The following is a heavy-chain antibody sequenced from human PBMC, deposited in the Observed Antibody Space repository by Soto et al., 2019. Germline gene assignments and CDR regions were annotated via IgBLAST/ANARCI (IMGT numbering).Heavy chain of an antibody. J-gene: IGHJ4*02. CDR3: ARGGQDFWSGPFDY. CDR1: GGSISNYY. Sequence: SETLSLTCTVSGGSISNYYCNCIRQPAGKGLERIGRSDTGGRTNYKPSLKSRVTMSVDTSKQEFSLNLSSVTAADTALYYCARGGQDFWSGPFDYWGRGALVTVSS. CDR2: SDTGGRT. V-gene: IGHV4-4*07. D-gene: IGHD3-3*01.